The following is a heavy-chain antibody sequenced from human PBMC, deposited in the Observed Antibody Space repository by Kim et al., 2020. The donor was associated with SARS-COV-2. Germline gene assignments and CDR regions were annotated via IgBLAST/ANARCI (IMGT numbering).Heavy chain of an antibody. Sequence: GGSLRLSCAASGFTFSVHSMNWVRQAPGRGLEWVSGIGGSDGTTYYADAVKGRFTISRDNYRNKLFLLMSALRAEDTAVYYCAKSDCAGGTCFLINYWGQGTLVTVSS. CDR1: GFTFSVHS. CDR2: IGGSDGTT. D-gene: IGHD2-8*02. J-gene: IGHJ4*02. V-gene: IGHV3-23*01. CDR3: AKSDCAGGTCFLINY.